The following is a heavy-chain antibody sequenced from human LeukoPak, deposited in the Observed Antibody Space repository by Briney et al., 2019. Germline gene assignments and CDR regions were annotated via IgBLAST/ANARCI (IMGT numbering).Heavy chain of an antibody. CDR2: INPNSGGT. V-gene: IGHV1-2*02. J-gene: IGHJ3*02. D-gene: IGHD6-13*01. Sequence: ASVKVSCKASGYTFTGYYMHWVRQAPGQGLEWMGWINPNSGGTNYAQKFQGRVTMTRDTSISTAYVELSRLRSDDTAVYYCARDGIAAAAPRDAFDIWGQGTMVTVSS. CDR3: ARDGIAAAAPRDAFDI. CDR1: GYTFTGYY.